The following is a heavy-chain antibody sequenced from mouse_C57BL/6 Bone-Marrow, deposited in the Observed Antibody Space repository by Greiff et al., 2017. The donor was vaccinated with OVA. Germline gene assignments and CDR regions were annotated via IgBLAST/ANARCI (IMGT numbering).Heavy chain of an antibody. V-gene: IGHV1-72*01. CDR2: IDPNSGGT. D-gene: IGHD2-3*01. CDR1: GYTFTSYW. J-gene: IGHJ4*01. Sequence: QVQLQQPGAELVKPGASVKLSCKASGYTFTSYWMHWVKQRPGRGLEWIGRIDPNSGGTKSNEKFKSKATLTVDKPSITAYMQLSNLTSDDSAVYYCARKDDGYYVGWMDYWGQGTSVTVSS. CDR3: ARKDDGYYVGWMDY.